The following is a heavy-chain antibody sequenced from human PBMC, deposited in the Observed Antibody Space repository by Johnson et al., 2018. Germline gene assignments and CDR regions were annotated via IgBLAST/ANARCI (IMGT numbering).Heavy chain of an antibody. J-gene: IGHJ6*03. CDR2: ISYDGSNQ. D-gene: IGHD2-2*01. Sequence: QVQLVESGGGVVQPGRSLRLSCAASGFTFSTYGMHWIRQAPVKGLEWVAVISYDGSNQYYADSVKGRFTISRDNSKNTLYLQMNSLRAEDTAVYYCAKDRVRAGSEDGWFQRVPAAMGGYYYYMDVWGKGTTVTVSS. V-gene: IGHV3-30*18. CDR3: AKDRVRAGSEDGWFQRVPAAMGGYYYYMDV. CDR1: GFTFSTYG.